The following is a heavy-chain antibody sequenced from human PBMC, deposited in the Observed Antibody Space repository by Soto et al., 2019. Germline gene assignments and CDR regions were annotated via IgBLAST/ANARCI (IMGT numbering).Heavy chain of an antibody. V-gene: IGHV3-23*03. D-gene: IGHD6-19*01. CDR1: GFTFSSYP. Sequence: GGSLRLSCAAAGFTFSSYPMSWVRQAPGRGLEWVSFVSSSGSRTHYADSVKGRFTISRDNSKSTLFLQMTSLRAEDTAIYYCAKDRVALAGIEYFDYWGQGALVTAPQ. CDR2: VSSSGSRT. CDR3: AKDRVALAGIEYFDY. J-gene: IGHJ4*02.